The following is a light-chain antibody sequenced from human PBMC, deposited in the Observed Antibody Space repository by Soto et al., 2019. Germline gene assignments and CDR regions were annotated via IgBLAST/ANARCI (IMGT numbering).Light chain of an antibody. Sequence: DIQMTQSPSSVSASVGDRVTMTCRASQGISSWLVWYQQKPGKAPKLLIYAASSLQSGVPSRFSGSGSGTDFTLTISGLQPEDLATYYCQQVNSFPWTFGQGTKVEIK. CDR2: AAS. J-gene: IGKJ1*01. V-gene: IGKV1-12*01. CDR1: QGISSW. CDR3: QQVNSFPWT.